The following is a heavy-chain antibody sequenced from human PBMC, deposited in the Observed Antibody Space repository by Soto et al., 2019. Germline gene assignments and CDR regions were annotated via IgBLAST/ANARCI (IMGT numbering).Heavy chain of an antibody. J-gene: IGHJ4*02. Sequence: QVQLVESGGGVVQPGGSLRVSCAASGFSFSSYAMHWVRQAPGKWLERVAGISYDASNKYYADSVKGRFTVSRDNSKNTLYLQMNSLRVEDTAVYHCAKDLWPERGSGSPLDYWGQGTLVTVSS. CDR1: GFSFSSYA. CDR2: ISYDASNK. D-gene: IGHD6-19*01. CDR3: AKDLWPERGSGSPLDY. V-gene: IGHV3-30*18.